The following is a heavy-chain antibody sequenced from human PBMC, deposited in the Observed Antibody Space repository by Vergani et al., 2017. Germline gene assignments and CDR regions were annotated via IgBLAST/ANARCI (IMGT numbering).Heavy chain of an antibody. Sequence: QVQLQELGPGLLKPSQTLSLTCPVSGAPVSRGTYYWTWIRQPAGKKLEWIVRMYTSGHTIYNPSLESRVTMSVDTSKNQFSLQLSSVTAADTAVYYCARSSHCINCYSEGPNGPGYYYMDVWGKGTTVTVSS. CDR3: ARSSHCINCYSEGPNGPGYYYMDV. J-gene: IGHJ6*03. CDR1: GAPVSRGTYY. CDR2: MYTSGHT. V-gene: IGHV4-61*02. D-gene: IGHD2-21*01.